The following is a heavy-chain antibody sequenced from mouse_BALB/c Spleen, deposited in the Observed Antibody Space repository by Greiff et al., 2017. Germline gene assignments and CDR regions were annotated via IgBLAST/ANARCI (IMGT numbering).Heavy chain of an antibody. CDR3: TRSFSCYCAMDY. CDR2: IDPANGNT. V-gene: IGHV14-3*02. Sequence: EVQLQQSGAELVKPGASVKLSCTASGFTITDTYMHWVKQRPEQGLEWIGRIDPANGNTKYDPKFQGKATITADTSSNTAYLQLSSLTSEDTAVYCCTRSFSCYCAMDYWGQGTSVTVSS. CDR1: GFTITDTY. J-gene: IGHJ4*01.